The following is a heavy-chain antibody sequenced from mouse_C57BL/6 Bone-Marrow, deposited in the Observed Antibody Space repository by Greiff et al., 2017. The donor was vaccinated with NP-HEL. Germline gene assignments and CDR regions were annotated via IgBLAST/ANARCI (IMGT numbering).Heavy chain of an antibody. CDR2: LLPGSGST. CDR3: ARPFYDFDY. J-gene: IGHJ2*01. Sequence: VNLVESGAELMKPGASVKLSCKATGYTFTGYWIEWVKQRPGHGLEWIGELLPGSGSTNYNEKFKVKATFTADTSSNTAYMQLSSLTTEDTAIYDCARPFYDFDYWGQGTTLTVSS. D-gene: IGHD1-1*01. CDR1: GYTFTGYW. V-gene: IGHV1-9*01.